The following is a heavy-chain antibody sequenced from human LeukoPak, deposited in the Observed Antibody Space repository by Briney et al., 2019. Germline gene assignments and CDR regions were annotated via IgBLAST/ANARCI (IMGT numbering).Heavy chain of an antibody. J-gene: IGHJ4*02. CDR2: ISGSGGST. CDR3: AKSGYNRFDY. V-gene: IGHV3-23*01. Sequence: GGTLRLSCAASGFTFSSYGMSWVRQAPGKGLVWVSGISGSGGSTYYADSVKGRFTISRDNSKNTLYLQMNSLRAEDTAVYYCAKSGYNRFDYWGQGTLVTVSS. CDR1: GFTFSSYG. D-gene: IGHD5-24*01.